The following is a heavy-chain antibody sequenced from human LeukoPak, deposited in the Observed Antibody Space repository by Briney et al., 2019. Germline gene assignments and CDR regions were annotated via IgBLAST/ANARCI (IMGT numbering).Heavy chain of an antibody. CDR2: ISSSGSTK. J-gene: IGHJ4*02. Sequence: PGGSLRLSCAASGFTSSDYYMSWIRQAPGKGLEWVSYISSSGSTKYYADSVKGRFTISRDNAKSSYLQMNSLRAEDTAVYYCARDGHAYGRGSPHYWGQGTLVTVSS. CDR3: ARDGHAYGRGSPHY. V-gene: IGHV3-11*01. CDR1: GFTSSDYY. D-gene: IGHD3-10*01.